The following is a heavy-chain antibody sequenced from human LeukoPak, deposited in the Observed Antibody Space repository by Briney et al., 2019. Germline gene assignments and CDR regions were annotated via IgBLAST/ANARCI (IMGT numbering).Heavy chain of an antibody. D-gene: IGHD3-22*01. V-gene: IGHV3-49*04. CDR3: TRDRHNNSYDSRRPDY. Sequence: GGSLRLSCTTSGFTFGDYAMIWVRQAPGKGLEWVGFIRTKPYGGTTEYAASVRGGFTISRDDSKSIAYLQMDGLKTEDTAVYYCTRDRHNNSYDSRRPDYWGQGTLVTVSS. CDR1: GFTFGDYA. CDR2: IRTKPYGGTT. J-gene: IGHJ4*02.